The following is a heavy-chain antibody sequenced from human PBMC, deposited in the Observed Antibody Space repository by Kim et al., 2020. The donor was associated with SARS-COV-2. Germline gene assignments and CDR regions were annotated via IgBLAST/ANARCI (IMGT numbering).Heavy chain of an antibody. CDR1: GGSISGYY. CDR2: IHSSGNT. D-gene: IGHD4-17*01. CDR3: ARGPDYPNAMAV. J-gene: IGHJ6*02. V-gene: IGHV4-4*07. Sequence: SETLSLTCTVSGGSISGYYWSWIRRPAGKGLEWLGRIHSSGNTNYSPFLKSRLTVSADTSKNQFSLKLTSVTAADTAVYYCARGPDYPNAMAVWGQGTTVTVSS.